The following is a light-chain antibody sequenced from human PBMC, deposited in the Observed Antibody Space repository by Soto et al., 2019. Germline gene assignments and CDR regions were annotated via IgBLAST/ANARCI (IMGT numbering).Light chain of an antibody. V-gene: IGLV3-21*04. J-gene: IGLJ2*01. Sequence: SYELTQPPSVSVAPGKTARITCGGNNIGSKSVHWYQQKPGQAPVLVIYYDNDRHSGIPERFSGSNSGNTATLTISRVEAGDEADYYCQVWDSSSDLHVVFGGGTKLTVL. CDR2: YDN. CDR1: NIGSKS. CDR3: QVWDSSSDLHVV.